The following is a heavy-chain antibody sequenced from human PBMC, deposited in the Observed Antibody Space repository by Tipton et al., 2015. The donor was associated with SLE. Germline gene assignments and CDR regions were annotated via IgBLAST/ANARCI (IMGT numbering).Heavy chain of an antibody. CDR2: IYYSGST. D-gene: IGHD2-15*01. J-gene: IGHJ3*02. CDR1: GGSINSGDYY. CDR3: ARGGGFDAFDI. V-gene: IGHV4-31*03. Sequence: TLSLTCSVSGGSINSGDYYWSWIRQHPGKGLEWIAYIYYSGSTYYNLSLKSRVSISVDTSKNQFSLKLSSVTAADTAVYYCARGGGFDAFDIWGQGTMVTVSS.